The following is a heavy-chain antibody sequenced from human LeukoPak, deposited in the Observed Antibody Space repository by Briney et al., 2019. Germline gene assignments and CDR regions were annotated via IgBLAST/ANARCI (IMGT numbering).Heavy chain of an antibody. CDR1: GGSISSYY. J-gene: IGHJ4*02. V-gene: IGHV4-59*12. CDR2: IYYSGST. CDR3: ARGLPLETTVTTDFDY. Sequence: PSETLSLTCTVSGGSISSYYWSWIRQPSGKGLEWIGYIYYSGSTNYNPSLKSRVTISVDTSKNQFSLKLSSVTAADTAVYYCARGLPLETTVTTDFDYWGQGTLVTVSS. D-gene: IGHD4-17*01.